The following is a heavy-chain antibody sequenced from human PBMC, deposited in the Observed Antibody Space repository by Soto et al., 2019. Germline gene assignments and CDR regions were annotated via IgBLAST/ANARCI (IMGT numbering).Heavy chain of an antibody. J-gene: IGHJ6*02. V-gene: IGHV1-46*01. CDR1: GYTFTSYY. CDR3: AREGTKVLRFLEWLPRRLYYYGMDV. Sequence: ASVKVSCKASGYTFTSYYMHWVRQAPGQGLEWMGIINPSGGSTSYAQKFQGRVTMTRDTSTSTVYMELSSLRSEDTAVYYCAREGTKVLRFLEWLPRRLYYYGMDVWGQGTTVTVCS. D-gene: IGHD3-3*01. CDR2: INPSGGST.